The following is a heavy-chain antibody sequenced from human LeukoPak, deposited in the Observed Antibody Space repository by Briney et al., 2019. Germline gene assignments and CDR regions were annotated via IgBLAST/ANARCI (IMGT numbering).Heavy chain of an antibody. CDR1: GYTFTSYA. CDR2: INTNTGNP. Sequence: ASVKVSCKASGYTFTSYAMNWVRQAPGQGLEWMGWINTNTGNPTYAQGFTGRFVFSLDTSVSTACLQISSLKAEDTAVYYCARDLVLWFGELAPLDVWGQGTTVTVSS. D-gene: IGHD3-10*01. V-gene: IGHV7-4-1*02. CDR3: ARDLVLWFGELAPLDV. J-gene: IGHJ6*02.